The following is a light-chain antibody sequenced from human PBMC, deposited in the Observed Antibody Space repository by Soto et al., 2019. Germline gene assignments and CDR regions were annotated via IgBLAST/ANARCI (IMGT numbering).Light chain of an antibody. CDR2: EVS. CDR1: SSDVGAYNR. CDR3: FSFTTSISYV. Sequence: QSALTQPPSVSGSPGQSVTISCTGTSSDVGAYNRVSWYQQPPGTAPKLMIYEVSNRPSGVPDRFSGSKSGNTASLTISGLQAEDEADYYCFSFTTSISYVFGTGTKLTVL. V-gene: IGLV2-18*02. J-gene: IGLJ1*01.